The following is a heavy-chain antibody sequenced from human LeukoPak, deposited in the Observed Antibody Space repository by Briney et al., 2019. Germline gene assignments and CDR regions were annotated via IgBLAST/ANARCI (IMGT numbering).Heavy chain of an antibody. D-gene: IGHD3-3*01. CDR2: ISGSGGST. CDR3: ANSDFWSGYDARLSYYFDY. CDR1: GFTFSSYA. V-gene: IGHV3-23*01. Sequence: GGSMRLSCAASGFTFSSYAMSWVRQAPGKWLEWVSAISGSGGSTFYAGSVKGRFSISRDNSQNTLYLQMNSLRAEDTAVYYCANSDFWSGYDARLSYYFDYWGQGTLVTVSS. J-gene: IGHJ4*02.